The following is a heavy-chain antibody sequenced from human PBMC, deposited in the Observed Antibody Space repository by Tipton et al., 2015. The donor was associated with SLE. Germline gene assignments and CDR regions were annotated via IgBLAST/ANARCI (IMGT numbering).Heavy chain of an antibody. V-gene: IGHV4-34*01. CDR3: ARGEWVVVAGARFKYYYGMDV. Sequence: TLSLTCAVSGGSFSSYDWSWIRQSPGKGLEWIGEINYRGITKYNPSLKSRVIISIDTSKNQFSLKLSSVTAADTAMYYSARGEWVVVAGARFKYYYGMDVWGQGTTVTVSS. D-gene: IGHD2-15*01. CDR2: INYRGIT. J-gene: IGHJ6*02. CDR1: GGSFSSYD.